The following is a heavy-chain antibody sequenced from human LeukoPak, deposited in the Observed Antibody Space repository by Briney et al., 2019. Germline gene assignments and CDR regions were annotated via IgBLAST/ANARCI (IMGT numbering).Heavy chain of an antibody. CDR1: GGSISSYY. CDR2: IYTSGSI. J-gene: IGHJ6*03. CDR3: ARHRRDYDILTGPVYYYYYYYMDV. Sequence: SETLSLTCTVSGGSISSYYWSWIRQPPGKGLEWIGYIYTSGSINYNPSLKSRVTISVDTSKNQFSLKLSSVTAADTAVYYCARHRRDYDILTGPVYYYYYYYMDVWGKGTTVTVSS. V-gene: IGHV4-4*09. D-gene: IGHD3-9*01.